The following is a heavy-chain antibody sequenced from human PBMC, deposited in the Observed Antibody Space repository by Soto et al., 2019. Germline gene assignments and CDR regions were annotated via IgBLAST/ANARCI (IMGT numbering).Heavy chain of an antibody. J-gene: IGHJ6*02. CDR2: IHTSNGNT. Sequence: QGQLVQSGAEVKNPGASVKVSCKASGYTFTRYGIGWARQAPGQGLEWMGWIHTSNGNTNYAQNVQGRVTLTTDTSTSTAYLELRSLRSNDTAIYYCAMVDVYVTPSPQDVWGQGTTVIVSS. CDR3: AMVDVYVTPSPQDV. V-gene: IGHV1-18*01. D-gene: IGHD3-16*01. CDR1: GYTFTRYG.